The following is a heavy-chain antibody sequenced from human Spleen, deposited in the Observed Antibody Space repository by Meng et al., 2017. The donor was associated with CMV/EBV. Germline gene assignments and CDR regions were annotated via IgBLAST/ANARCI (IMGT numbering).Heavy chain of an antibody. D-gene: IGHD1-1*01. V-gene: IGHV3-23*01. CDR2: ISGSGTTA. Sequence: SGFTFDTCAMAWVRQAPGKGLEWVSGISGSGTTAYSADFVKGRFTISRDNSRNTLYLQMNTLRAEDTAVYYCVKAPDQLPHYNWFDPWGPGTLVTVSS. CDR1: GFTFDTCA. CDR3: VKAPDQLPHYNWFDP. J-gene: IGHJ5*02.